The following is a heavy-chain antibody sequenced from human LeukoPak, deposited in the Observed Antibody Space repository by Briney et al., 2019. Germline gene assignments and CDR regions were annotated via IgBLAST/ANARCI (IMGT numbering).Heavy chain of an antibody. CDR1: GYTFTTYG. CDR2: INTYNGNA. CDR3: ARDCNSGNCYSDS. Sequence: GASVKVSCKASGYTFTTYGISWVRQAPGQGLELMGWINTYNGNANSAQKFQDRVTMTRDTSTSTAYMDLRRLRSDDTAVYYCARDCNSGNCYSDSWGQGTLVTVSS. V-gene: IGHV1-18*01. D-gene: IGHD2/OR15-2a*01. J-gene: IGHJ4*02.